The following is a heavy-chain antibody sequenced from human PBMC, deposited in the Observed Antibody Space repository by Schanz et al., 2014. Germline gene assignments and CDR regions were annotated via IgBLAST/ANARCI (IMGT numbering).Heavy chain of an antibody. J-gene: IGHJ4*02. CDR2: ISYHGSEK. CDR1: GFSFSDYG. D-gene: IGHD3-22*01. CDR3: AKSYDTSGYSGFDY. Sequence: QVQLVESGGSVVQPGRSLRLSCAGSGFSFSDYGMHWVRQAPGRGLEWVAVISYHGSEKYYADSVKGRFTISRDNSKNTLYLQMNSLRPEDTAVYFCAKSYDTSGYSGFDYWGQGTLVTVSS. V-gene: IGHV3-30*18.